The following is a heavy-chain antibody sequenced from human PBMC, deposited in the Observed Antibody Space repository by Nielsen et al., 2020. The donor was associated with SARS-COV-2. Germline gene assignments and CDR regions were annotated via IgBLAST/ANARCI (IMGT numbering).Heavy chain of an antibody. V-gene: IGHV3-53*01. D-gene: IGHD3-3*01. CDR3: ARDGLRFLEWFTYYYYGMDV. Sequence: GESLKISCAASGFTFSSYEMNWVRQAPGKGLEWVSVIYSGGSTYYADSVKGRFTISRDNAKNTLYLQMNSLRAEDTAVYYCARDGLRFLEWFTYYYYGMDVWGQGTTVTVSS. CDR2: IYSGGST. CDR1: GFTFSSYE. J-gene: IGHJ6*02.